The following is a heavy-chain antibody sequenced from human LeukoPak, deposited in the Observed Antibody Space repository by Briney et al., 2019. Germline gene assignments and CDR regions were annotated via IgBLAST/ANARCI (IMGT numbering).Heavy chain of an antibody. J-gene: IGHJ4*02. CDR2: ISYDGSSI. V-gene: IGHV3-30*18. CDR3: AKDRYCSGGSCNYDALDC. Sequence: GRSLRLSCAASEFTFSTYGMHWVRQAPGKGLEWVSLISYDGSSIYYADSVKGRFTISRDNSKNTLYLQMNSLRAEDTAVYYCAKDRYCSGGSCNYDALDCWGQGTLVAVSS. CDR1: EFTFSTYG. D-gene: IGHD2-15*01.